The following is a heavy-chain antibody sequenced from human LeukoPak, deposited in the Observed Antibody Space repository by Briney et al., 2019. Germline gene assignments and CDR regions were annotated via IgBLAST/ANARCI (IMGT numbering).Heavy chain of an antibody. CDR2: IKQDGSEK. Sequence: GGSLRLSCVASGFTFSDYYMSWVRQPPGKGLEWVANIKQDGSEKYYVDSVKGRFTISRDNAKNSLFLQMNSLRAEDTAVYYCARDRNTDFWSGYYTNYFDYWGQGTLVTVSS. J-gene: IGHJ4*02. D-gene: IGHD3-3*01. CDR1: GFTFSDYY. CDR3: ARDRNTDFWSGYYTNYFDY. V-gene: IGHV3-7*01.